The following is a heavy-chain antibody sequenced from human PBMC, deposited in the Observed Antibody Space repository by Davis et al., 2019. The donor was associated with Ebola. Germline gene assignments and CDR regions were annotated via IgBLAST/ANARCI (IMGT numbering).Heavy chain of an antibody. CDR1: GGSISSYY. Sequence: MPSETLSLTCTVSGGSISSYYWSWIRQPPGKGLEWIGYIYYSGSTNYNPSLKSRVTISVDTSKNQFSLKLSSVTAADTAVYYCASDRYYYGSGTILYGYGMDVWGQGTTVTVSS. V-gene: IGHV4-59*12. CDR2: IYYSGST. D-gene: IGHD3-10*01. J-gene: IGHJ6*02. CDR3: ASDRYYYGSGTILYGYGMDV.